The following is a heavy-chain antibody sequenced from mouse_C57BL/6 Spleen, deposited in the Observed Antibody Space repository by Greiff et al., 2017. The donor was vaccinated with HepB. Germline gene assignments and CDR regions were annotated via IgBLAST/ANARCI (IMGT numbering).Heavy chain of an antibody. CDR1: GYTFTSYW. V-gene: IGHV1-50*01. J-gene: IGHJ3*01. D-gene: IGHD1-1*01. Sequence: VQLQQPGAELVKPGASVKLSSKASGYTFTSYWMQWVKQRPGQGLEWIGEIDPSDSYTNYNQKFKGKATLTVDTSSSTAYMQLSSLTTEDSAVYYCARYDYYGSWFAYWGQGTLVTVSA. CDR3: ARYDYYGSWFAY. CDR2: IDPSDSYT.